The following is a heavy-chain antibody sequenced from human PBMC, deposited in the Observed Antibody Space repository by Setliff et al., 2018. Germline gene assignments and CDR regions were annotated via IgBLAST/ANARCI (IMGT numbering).Heavy chain of an antibody. J-gene: IGHJ4*02. CDR3: TTQGVRYGDY. D-gene: IGHD1-1*01. Sequence: GGXLRLXXAASGCTFXNAXXXXLRQAPGKGLEWVGRIKSKTDGGTTDYAAPVKGRFTISRDDSKNTLYLQMNSLKTEXXXVYYCTTQGVRYGDYWGQGTLVTVSS. CDR1: GCTFXNAX. V-gene: IGHV3-15*01. CDR2: IKSKTDGGTT.